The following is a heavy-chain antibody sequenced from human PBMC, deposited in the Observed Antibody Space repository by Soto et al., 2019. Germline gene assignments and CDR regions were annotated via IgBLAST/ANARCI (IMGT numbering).Heavy chain of an antibody. J-gene: IGHJ4*02. CDR2: IYYSGST. V-gene: IGHV4-59*01. D-gene: IGHD2-2*01. Sequence: SETLSLTCTVSGGSISSYYWSWIRQPPGKGLEWIGYIYYSGSTNYNPSLKSRVTISVDTSKNQFSLKLSSVTAADTAVYYCARDMVPAAHIQWGQGTLVTVSS. CDR1: GGSISSYY. CDR3: ARDMVPAAHIQ.